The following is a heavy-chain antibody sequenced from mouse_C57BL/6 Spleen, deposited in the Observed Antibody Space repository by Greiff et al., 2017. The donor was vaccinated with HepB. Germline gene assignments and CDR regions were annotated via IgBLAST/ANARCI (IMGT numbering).Heavy chain of an antibody. J-gene: IGHJ3*01. Sequence: EVQLVESGGGLVKPGGSLKLSCAASGFTFSDYGMHWVRQAPEKGLEWVAYISSGSSTIYYADTVKGRFTISRDNAKNTLFLQMTSLRSGDTAMYYGASGPYGISYGWLAYWGQGTLVTVSA. D-gene: IGHD1-1*01. CDR1: GFTFSDYG. CDR3: ASGPYGISYGWLAY. CDR2: ISSGSSTI. V-gene: IGHV5-17*01.